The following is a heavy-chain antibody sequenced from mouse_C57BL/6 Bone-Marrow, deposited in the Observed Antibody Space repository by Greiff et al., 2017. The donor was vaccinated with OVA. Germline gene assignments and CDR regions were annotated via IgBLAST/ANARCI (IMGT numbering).Heavy chain of an antibody. CDR1: GFTFSSYG. Sequence: DVKLVESGGDLVKPGGSLKLSCAASGFTFSSYGMSWVRQTPDKRLEWVATISSGGSYTYYPDSVKGRFTISRDNAKNTLYLQMSSLKSEDTAMYYCARHRNYGSSYWYFDVWGTGTTVTVSS. V-gene: IGHV5-6*02. J-gene: IGHJ1*03. CDR2: ISSGGSYT. CDR3: ARHRNYGSSYWYFDV. D-gene: IGHD1-1*01.